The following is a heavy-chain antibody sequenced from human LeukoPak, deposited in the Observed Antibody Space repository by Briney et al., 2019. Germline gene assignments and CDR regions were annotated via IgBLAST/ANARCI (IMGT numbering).Heavy chain of an antibody. CDR1: GGSFSGYY. V-gene: IGHV4-34*01. D-gene: IGHD3-22*01. Sequence: SETLSLTCAVYGGSFSGYYWSWIRQPTGKGLEWIGEINHSGSTNYNPSLKSRVTISVDTSKNQFSLKLSSVTAADTAVYYCARGTYDYYDSSGYSDYWGQGTLVTVSS. CDR2: INHSGST. J-gene: IGHJ4*02. CDR3: ARGTYDYYDSSGYSDY.